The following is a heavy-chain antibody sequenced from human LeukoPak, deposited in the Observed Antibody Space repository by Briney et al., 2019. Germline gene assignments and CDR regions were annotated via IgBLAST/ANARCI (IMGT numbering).Heavy chain of an antibody. CDR1: GGSISSNSYY. D-gene: IGHD3-22*01. V-gene: IGHV4-39*01. J-gene: IGHJ4*02. Sequence: SETLSLTCTVSGGSISSNSYYWGWIRQPPGRGLEWIGNIYYSGSTYYNPSLKSRVTISVDTSKNHFSLKLSSVTAADTAVYYCARRESYYDSSCDYWGQGTLVAVSS. CDR3: ARRESYYDSSCDY. CDR2: IYYSGST.